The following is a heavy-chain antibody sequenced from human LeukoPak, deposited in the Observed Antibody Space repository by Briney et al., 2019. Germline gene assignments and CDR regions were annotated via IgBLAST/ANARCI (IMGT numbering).Heavy chain of an antibody. V-gene: IGHV3-20*04. D-gene: IGHD3-22*01. CDR3: ARDYYDSSGSSWFDP. CDR1: GFTFDDYG. CDR2: INWNGGST. Sequence: GGSLRLSCAASGFTFDDYGMNWVRQAPGKGLEWVSGINWNGGSTGYADSVKGRFTISRDNAKNSLYLQMNSLRAKDTALYYCARDYYDSSGSSWFDPWGQGTLVTVSS. J-gene: IGHJ5*02.